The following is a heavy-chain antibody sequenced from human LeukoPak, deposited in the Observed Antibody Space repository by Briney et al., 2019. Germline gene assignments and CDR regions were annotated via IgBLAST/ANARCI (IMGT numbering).Heavy chain of an antibody. J-gene: IGHJ3*02. V-gene: IGHV4-59*08. D-gene: IGHD2-15*01. CDR2: IYYSGST. CDR1: GGSISSYY. Sequence: SETLSLTCTVSGGSISSYYWSWIRQPPGKGLEWIGYIYYSGSTNYNPSLKSRVTISVATSKSQFSLKLSSVTAADTAVYYCASPLDSGGYDAFDIWGQGTMVTVSS. CDR3: ASPLDSGGYDAFDI.